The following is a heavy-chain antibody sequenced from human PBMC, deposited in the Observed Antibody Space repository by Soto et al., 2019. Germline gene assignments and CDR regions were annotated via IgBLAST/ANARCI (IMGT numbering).Heavy chain of an antibody. CDR3: ARDLGAHYYDSSGPGWFDP. CDR2: IYYSGST. J-gene: IGHJ5*02. CDR1: GGSISSGDYY. V-gene: IGHV4-30-4*01. Sequence: SETLSLTCTVSGGSISSGDYYWSWIRQPPGKGLEWIGYIYYSGSTYYNPSLKSRVTISVDTSKNQFSLKLSSVTAADTAVYYCARDLGAHYYDSSGPGWFDPWGQGTLVTVSS. D-gene: IGHD3-22*01.